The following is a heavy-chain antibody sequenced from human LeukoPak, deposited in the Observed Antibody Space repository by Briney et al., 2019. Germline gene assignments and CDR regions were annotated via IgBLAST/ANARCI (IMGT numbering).Heavy chain of an antibody. D-gene: IGHD6-13*01. CDR1: GFTFSDYW. V-gene: IGHV3-7*01. CDR3: ASRDALGY. Sequence: GGSLRLSCAASGFTFSDYWMGWVRQAPGKGLEWVANIKQDGNEKNYVDSVRGRFSISRDNTKNSVYLQMNNLRAEDTAVYYCASRDALGYWGQGTLVTVSS. J-gene: IGHJ4*02. CDR2: IKQDGNEK.